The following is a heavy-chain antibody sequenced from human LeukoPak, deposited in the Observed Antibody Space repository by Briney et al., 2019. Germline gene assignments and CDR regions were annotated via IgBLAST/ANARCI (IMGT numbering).Heavy chain of an antibody. J-gene: IGHJ6*02. Sequence: GGSLRLSCAASGFTVSSYAMTWVRQSPGKGLEWVSAISGSGDSTYHADSVKGRFTISRDNSKNTLYLQMDSLRAEDTAVYYCAKDLMWIYDALDVRGQGTTVTVSS. CDR1: GFTVSSYA. CDR3: AKDLMWIYDALDV. CDR2: ISGSGDST. V-gene: IGHV3-23*01. D-gene: IGHD2-8*01.